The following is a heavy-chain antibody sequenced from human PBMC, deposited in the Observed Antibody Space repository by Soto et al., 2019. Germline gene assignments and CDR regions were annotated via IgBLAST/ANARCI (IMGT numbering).Heavy chain of an antibody. D-gene: IGHD3-3*01. CDR2: ISYDGSNK. V-gene: IGHV3-30-3*01. CDR1: GFTFSSYA. CDR3: ARVDLRGNFWSGYPKYYYYGMDV. J-gene: IGHJ6*02. Sequence: GGSLRLSCAASGFTFSSYAMHWVRQAPGKGLEWVAVISYDGSNKYYADSVKGRFTISRDNSKNTLYLQMNSLRAEDTAVYYCARVDLRGNFWSGYPKYYYYGMDVWGQGTTVTVSS.